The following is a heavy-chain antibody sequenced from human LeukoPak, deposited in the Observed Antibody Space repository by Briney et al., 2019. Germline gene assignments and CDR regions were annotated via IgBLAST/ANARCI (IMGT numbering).Heavy chain of an antibody. J-gene: IGHJ5*02. V-gene: IGHV4-4*02. CDR2: IYHSGST. CDR1: GGSTTSGNW. D-gene: IGHD6-13*01. CDR3: ARGVPAAGSIRFDP. Sequence: PSGTLSLTCAVSGGSTTSGNWWSWVRQPPGKGLEWIGEIYHSGSTNYNLSLKSRVTISVDKSKNQFSLILNSVTAADTAVYYCARGVPAAGSIRFDPWGQGTLVTVSS.